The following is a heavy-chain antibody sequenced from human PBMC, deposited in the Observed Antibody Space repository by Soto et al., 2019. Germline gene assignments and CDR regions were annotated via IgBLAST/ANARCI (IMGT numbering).Heavy chain of an antibody. CDR1: GFTFTSSA. CDR2: IVVGSGNT. D-gene: IGHD5-12*01. J-gene: IGHJ4*02. CDR3: AAVGDIVATDHFDY. Sequence: GASVKVSCKASGFTFTSSAVQWVRQARGQRLEWIGWIVVGSGNTNYAQKFQERVTITRDMSTSTAYMELSSLRSEDTAVYYCAAVGDIVATDHFDYWGQGTLVTSPQ. V-gene: IGHV1-58*01.